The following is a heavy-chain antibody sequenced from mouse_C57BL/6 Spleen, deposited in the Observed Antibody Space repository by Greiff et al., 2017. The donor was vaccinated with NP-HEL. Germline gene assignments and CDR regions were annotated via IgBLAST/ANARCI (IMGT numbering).Heavy chain of an antibody. V-gene: IGHV1-22*01. D-gene: IGHD2-1*01. CDR2: INPNNGGT. CDR1: GYTFTDYN. CDR3: ARSGVYGNPYYFDY. Sequence: EVQLQQSGPELVKPGASVKMSCKASGYTFTDYNMHWVKQSHGKSLEWIGYINPNNGGTSYNQKFKGKATLTVNKSSSTAYMELRSLTSEDSAVYYCARSGVYGNPYYFDYWGQGTTLTVSS. J-gene: IGHJ2*01.